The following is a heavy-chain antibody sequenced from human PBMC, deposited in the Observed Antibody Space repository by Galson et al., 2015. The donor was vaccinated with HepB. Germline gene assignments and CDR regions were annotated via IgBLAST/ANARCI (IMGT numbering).Heavy chain of an antibody. Sequence: SLRLSCAASGFIFSNYGMHWVRQAPGKGLEWVAVISSDGTNIYYADSVKGRFAISRDNSKNTLYLQMSSLRVEDTAVYYCAKAGRCFFSAFDGMDVRGQGPSVTGSS. D-gene: IGHD1-26*01. J-gene: IGHJ6*02. V-gene: IGHV3-30*18. CDR3: AKAGRCFFSAFDGMDV. CDR2: ISSDGTNI. CDR1: GFIFSNYG.